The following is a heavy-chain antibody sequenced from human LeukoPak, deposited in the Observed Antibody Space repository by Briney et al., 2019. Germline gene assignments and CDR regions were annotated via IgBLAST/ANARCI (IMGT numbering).Heavy chain of an antibody. V-gene: IGHV1-3*01. CDR1: GYTFTSYA. J-gene: IGHJ3*02. CDR2: INAGNGNT. CDR3: ARDIVVVTANGREDDAFDI. D-gene: IGHD2-21*02. Sequence: ASVKVSCTASGYTFTSYAMHWVRQAPGQRLEWMGWINAGNGNTKYSQKFQGRVTITRDTSASTAYMELSSLRSEDTAVYYCARDIVVVTANGREDDAFDIWGQGTMVTVSS.